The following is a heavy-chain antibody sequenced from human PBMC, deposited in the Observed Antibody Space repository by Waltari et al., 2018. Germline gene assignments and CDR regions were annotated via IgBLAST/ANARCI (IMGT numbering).Heavy chain of an antibody. CDR1: GFTFSSYG. Sequence: QVQLVESGGGVVQPGRSLRLSCAASGFTFSSYGMHWVRQAPGQGLAGMGRIIPILGIANYAQKFQGRVTITADKSTSTAYMELSSLRSEDTAVYYCARAYYDFWSGYMASNGWFDPWGQGTLVTVSS. J-gene: IGHJ5*02. CDR2: IIPILGIA. V-gene: IGHV1-69*09. D-gene: IGHD3-3*01. CDR3: ARAYYDFWSGYMASNGWFDP.